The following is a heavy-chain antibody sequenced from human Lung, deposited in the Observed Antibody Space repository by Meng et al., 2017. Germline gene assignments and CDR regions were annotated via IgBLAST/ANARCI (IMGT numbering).Heavy chain of an antibody. V-gene: IGHV7-4-1*02. CDR3: ARGDLGMSGYYYTVH. D-gene: IGHD3-22*01. J-gene: IGHJ4*02. CDR2: INTDTRNP. CDR1: GYTFTTYA. Sequence: QVQLVQSGSELKKPGASVKISSKASGYTFTTYAMNWVRQAPGQGLEWMGWINTDTRNPTYAQGFTGRFVFSLDTSVSTAYLQISSLMAEDTAIYYCARGDLGMSGYYYTVHWGQGTLVTVSS.